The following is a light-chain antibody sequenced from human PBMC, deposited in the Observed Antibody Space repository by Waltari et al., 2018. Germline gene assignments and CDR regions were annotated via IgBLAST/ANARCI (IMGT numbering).Light chain of an antibody. J-gene: IGLJ1*01. CDR3: SSYTSSSTL. CDR1: SSDVGGYNF. CDR2: EVS. Sequence: QSALTQPASVSGSPGQSITISCTGTSSDVGGYNFVSWYQQHPGKAPNLMFYEVSNRPPGVSNRFSGSKAGNTASLTISGLQAEDEADYYCSSYTSSSTLFGTGTKVTVL. V-gene: IGLV2-14*01.